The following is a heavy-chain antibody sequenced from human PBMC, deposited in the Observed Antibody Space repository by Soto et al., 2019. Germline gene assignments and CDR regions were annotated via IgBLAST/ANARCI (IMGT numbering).Heavy chain of an antibody. Sequence: SETLSLTCAVYGGSFSGYYWSWIRQPPGKGLEWIGEINHSGSTNYNPSLKSRVTISVDTSKNQFSLKLSSVTAADTAVYYCARGVAVTGTGEDSWFDPWGQGTLVTVSS. J-gene: IGHJ5*02. CDR2: INHSGST. D-gene: IGHD6-19*01. V-gene: IGHV4-34*01. CDR3: ARGVAVTGTGEDSWFDP. CDR1: GGSFSGYY.